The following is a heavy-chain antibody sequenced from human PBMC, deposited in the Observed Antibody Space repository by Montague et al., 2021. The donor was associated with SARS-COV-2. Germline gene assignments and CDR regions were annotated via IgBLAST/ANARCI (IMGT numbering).Heavy chain of an antibody. CDR1: GFTFDDYA. CDR2: ISWKSGSL. CDR3: AKVMREDYYDSSGSPDAFDI. V-gene: IGHV3-9*01. J-gene: IGHJ3*02. D-gene: IGHD3-22*01. Sequence: SLRLSCAASGFTFDDYAMHWVRQAPGKGLEWVSGISWKSGSLAYADSVKGRFTISRDNAKNFLYLQMNSLRAEDTALYYCAKVMREDYYDSSGSPDAFDIWGQGTMVTVSS.